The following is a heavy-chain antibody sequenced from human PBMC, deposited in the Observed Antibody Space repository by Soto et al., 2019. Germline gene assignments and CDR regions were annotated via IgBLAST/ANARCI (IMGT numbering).Heavy chain of an antibody. V-gene: IGHV3-23*01. CDR2: ISGSGGST. CDR3: AKDQYGDSSGWTYDAFDI. D-gene: IGHD6-19*01. Sequence: GGSLRLSCAASGFTFSSYAMSWVRQAPGKGLEWVSAISGSGGSTYYADSVKGRFTISRDNSKNTLYLQMNSLRAEDTAVYYCAKDQYGDSSGWTYDAFDIWGQGTMVTVSS. J-gene: IGHJ3*02. CDR1: GFTFSSYA.